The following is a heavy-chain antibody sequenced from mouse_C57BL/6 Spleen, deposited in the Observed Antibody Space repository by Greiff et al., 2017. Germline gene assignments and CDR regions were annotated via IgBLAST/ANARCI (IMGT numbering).Heavy chain of an antibody. CDR3: ARPGDYYGSSGFAY. CDR1: GYTFTSYW. J-gene: IGHJ3*01. D-gene: IGHD1-1*01. Sequence: VQLQQPGTELVNPGASVKLSCKASGYTFTSYWMHWVKQRPGPGLEWIGNINPSNGGTNYNEKFKSKATLTVDKSSRTAYMQLSGLTSEDSAVYYCARPGDYYGSSGFAYWGQGTLVTVSA. CDR2: INPSNGGT. V-gene: IGHV1-53*01.